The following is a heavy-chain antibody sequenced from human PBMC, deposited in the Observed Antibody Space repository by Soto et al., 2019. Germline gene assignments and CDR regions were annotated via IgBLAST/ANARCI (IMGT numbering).Heavy chain of an antibody. J-gene: IGHJ3*02. V-gene: IGHV4-39*01. D-gene: IGHD3-10*01. CDR3: ARQRGSGRWAFDI. CDR1: CVTISSISYF. CDR2: IYYNGHT. Sequence: PSETLSPTSNPSCVTISSISYFRGWFRQTPGKGLEWIGSIYYNGHTFYNPSLASRVALSVDMSKNQLSLKLSSVTAADTTIYYCARQRGSGRWAFDIWGQGT.